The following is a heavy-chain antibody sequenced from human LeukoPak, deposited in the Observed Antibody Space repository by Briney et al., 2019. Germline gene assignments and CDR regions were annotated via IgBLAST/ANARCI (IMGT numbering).Heavy chain of an antibody. CDR2: IYHSGST. CDR3: ARGGGRYDFWSGYYGMDV. CDR1: GGSISSSNW. D-gene: IGHD3-3*01. V-gene: IGHV4-4*02. J-gene: IGHJ6*02. Sequence: SGTLSLTCAVSGGSISSSNWWSWVRQPPGKGLEWIGEIYHSGSTNYNPSLKSRVTISVDTSKNQFSLKLSSVTAADTAVYYCARGGGRYDFWSGYYGMDVWGQGTTVTVSS.